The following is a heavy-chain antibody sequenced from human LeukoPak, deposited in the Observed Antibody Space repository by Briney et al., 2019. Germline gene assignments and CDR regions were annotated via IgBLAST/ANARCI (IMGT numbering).Heavy chain of an antibody. CDR2: IYSTGST. Sequence: SETLSLTCTVSGGSISSYYWSWIRQPAGKGLEWIGRIYSTGSTNYNPSLKSRATMSIDTSKNQFSLKLTYVTAADSAVYYCARVFDSWGQGTLVTVSS. CDR1: GGSISSYY. J-gene: IGHJ4*02. CDR3: ARVFDS. V-gene: IGHV4-4*07.